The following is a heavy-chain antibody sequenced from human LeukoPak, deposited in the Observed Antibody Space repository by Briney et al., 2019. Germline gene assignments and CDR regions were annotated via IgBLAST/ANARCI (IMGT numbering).Heavy chain of an antibody. CDR1: GYTFSNYW. CDR2: ITSDGSTT. V-gene: IGHV3-74*01. D-gene: IGHD4-11*01. CDR3: VRDNYGVDY. J-gene: IGHJ4*02. Sequence: GGSLTLSCAASGYTFSNYWMQWVRQAPGKGLVWLSHITSDGSTTTYADSVKGRFTTSRDNAKNTVYLQMNSLRAEDTAVYYCVRDNYGVDYWGQGTLVTVSS.